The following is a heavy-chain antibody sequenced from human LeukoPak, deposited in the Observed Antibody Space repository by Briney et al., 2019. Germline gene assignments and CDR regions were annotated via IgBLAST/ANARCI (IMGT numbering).Heavy chain of an antibody. CDR2: IKQDGSEK. CDR1: GFTFSSYW. V-gene: IGHV3-7*04. D-gene: IGHD5-24*01. Sequence: QPGGSLRLSCAASGFTFSSYWMSWVRQAPGKGLEWVANIKQDGSEKYYVDSVEGRFTISRDNAKNSLYLQMNSLRAEDTAVYYCARARDGYNPKYFQHWGQGTLVTVSS. J-gene: IGHJ1*01. CDR3: ARARDGYNPKYFQH.